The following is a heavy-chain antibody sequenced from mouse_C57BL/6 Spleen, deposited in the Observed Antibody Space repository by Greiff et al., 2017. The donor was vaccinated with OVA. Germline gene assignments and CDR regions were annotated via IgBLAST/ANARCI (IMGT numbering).Heavy chain of an antibody. Sequence: EVKLVESGGGLVKPGGSLKLSCAASGFTFSSYAMSWVRQTPEKRLEWVATISDGGSYTYYPDNVKGRFTISRDNAKNNLYLQMSHLKSEDTAMYYCARVPLYGSSSAWFAYWGKGTLVTVSA. CDR1: GFTFSSYA. J-gene: IGHJ3*01. V-gene: IGHV5-4*03. CDR3: ARVPLYGSSSAWFAY. CDR2: ISDGGSYT. D-gene: IGHD1-1*01.